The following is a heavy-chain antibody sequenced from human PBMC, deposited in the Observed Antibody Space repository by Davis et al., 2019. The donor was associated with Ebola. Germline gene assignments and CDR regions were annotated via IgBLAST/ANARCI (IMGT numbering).Heavy chain of an antibody. CDR3: ASLTGDSIVVVSYYFDY. Sequence: SQTLSLTCAISGDSVSSHSAAWNWIRQSPSRGLEWLGRTYYRSKWYNDYAVSVKSRITFNPDTSKNQFSLQLNSVTPEDTAVYYCASLTGDSIVVVSYYFDYWGQGTLVTVSS. CDR2: TYYRSKWYN. J-gene: IGHJ4*02. V-gene: IGHV6-1*01. CDR1: GDSVSSHSAA. D-gene: IGHD3-22*01.